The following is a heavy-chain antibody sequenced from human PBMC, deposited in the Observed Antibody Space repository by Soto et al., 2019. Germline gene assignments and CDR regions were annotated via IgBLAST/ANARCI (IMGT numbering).Heavy chain of an antibody. V-gene: IGHV4-31*03. J-gene: IGHJ4*02. D-gene: IGHD3-3*01. Sequence: SETLSLTCTVSGGSISSGGYYWSWIRQHPGKGLEWIGYIYYSGSTYYNPSLKSRVTISVDTSKNQFSLKLSSVTAADTAVYYCARDHPYYDFWSGTTPGYFDYWGQGTLVTVSS. CDR1: GGSISSGGYY. CDR2: IYYSGST. CDR3: ARDHPYYDFWSGTTPGYFDY.